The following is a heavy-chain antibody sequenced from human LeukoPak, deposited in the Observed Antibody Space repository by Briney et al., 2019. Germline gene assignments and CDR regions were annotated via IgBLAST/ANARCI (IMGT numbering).Heavy chain of an antibody. D-gene: IGHD3-16*01. J-gene: IGHJ4*02. V-gene: IGHV7-4-1*02. Sequence: GASVKVSCKASGYTFTNHYMHWVRQARGQGLEWMGWINTNSGNPTYAQGFTGRFVFSLDTSVSTAYLQIIRLNVGDSAVYYCARGDHVLRRWGQGTLVTVSS. CDR1: GYTFTNHY. CDR3: ARGDHVLRR. CDR2: INTNSGNP.